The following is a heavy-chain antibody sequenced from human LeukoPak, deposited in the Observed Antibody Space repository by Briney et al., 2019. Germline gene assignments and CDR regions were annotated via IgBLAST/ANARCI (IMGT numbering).Heavy chain of an antibody. Sequence: SETLSLTCTVSGSSISSYYWSWIRQAAGKGLEWIGRIYTSGSTNYNPSLKSRVTMSVDTSKNQFSLKLSSVTAADTAVYFCARDPCNSTSCHRRYGLDQWGQGTLVTVSS. CDR1: GSSISSYY. CDR3: ARDPCNSTSCHRRYGLDQ. CDR2: IYTSGST. V-gene: IGHV4-4*07. J-gene: IGHJ4*02. D-gene: IGHD2-2*01.